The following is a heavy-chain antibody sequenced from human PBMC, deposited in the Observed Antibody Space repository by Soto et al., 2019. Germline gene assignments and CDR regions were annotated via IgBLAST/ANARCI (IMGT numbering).Heavy chain of an antibody. V-gene: IGHV3-48*01. J-gene: IGHJ5*02. Sequence: PGGSLRLSCAASGFTFSSYSMNWVRQAPGKGLEWVSYISSSSSTIYYADSVKGRFTISRDNAKNSLYLQMNSLRAEDTAVYYCAKDRSGPSLNWFDPWGQGTLVTVSS. CDR3: AKDRSGPSLNWFDP. CDR2: ISSSSSTI. CDR1: GFTFSSYS. D-gene: IGHD3-16*02.